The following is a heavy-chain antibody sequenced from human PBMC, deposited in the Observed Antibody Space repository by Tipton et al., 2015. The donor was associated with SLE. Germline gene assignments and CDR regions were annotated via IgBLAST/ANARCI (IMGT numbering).Heavy chain of an antibody. CDR3: AAMVRGVMNY. V-gene: IGHV4-34*01. CDR1: DGSFSIYY. J-gene: IGHJ4*02. D-gene: IGHD3-10*01. CDR2: INHSGST. Sequence: TLSLTCAVYDGSFSIYYWSWIRQPPGKGLEWIGEINHSGSTNYNPSLKSRVTISVDTSKNQFSLKLSSVTAADTAVYYCAAMVRGVMNYWGQGTLVTVSS.